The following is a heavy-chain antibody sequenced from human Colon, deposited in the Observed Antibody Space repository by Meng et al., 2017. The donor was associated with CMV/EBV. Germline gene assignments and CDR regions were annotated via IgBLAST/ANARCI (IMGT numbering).Heavy chain of an antibody. CDR2: IYYSGST. V-gene: IGHV4-39*07. CDR1: GASIASRHYY. D-gene: IGHD2/OR15-2a*01. CDR3: ARENRLFGGWFDP. Sequence: GSLRLSCIVSGASIASRHYYWAWIRQPPGKGLEWIGNIYYSGSTYYNPSLKSRVTISVDTSKNQFSLKLSSLTAADSAIYYCARENRLFGGWFDPWGQGTLVTVSS. J-gene: IGHJ5*02.